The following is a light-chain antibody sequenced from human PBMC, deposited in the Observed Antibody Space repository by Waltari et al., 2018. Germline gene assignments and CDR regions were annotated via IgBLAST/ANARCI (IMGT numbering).Light chain of an antibody. CDR1: RSVGRY. CDR2: GAS. CDR3: QKYESLPAT. J-gene: IGKJ1*01. Sequence: SCRASRSVGRYLAWYQQKPGQAPRLLIYGASSRATGIPDRFSGSGSGTDFSLTISRLEPEDFAVYYCQKYESLPATFGQGTKVEI. V-gene: IGKV3-20*01.